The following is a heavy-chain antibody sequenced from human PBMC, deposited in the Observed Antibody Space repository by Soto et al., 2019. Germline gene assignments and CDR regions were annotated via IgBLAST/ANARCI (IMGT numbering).Heavy chain of an antibody. CDR2: ISYDGSNK. CDR1: GFTFSSYG. CDR3: AKELFGDFWSGYYRYFDY. V-gene: IGHV3-30*18. J-gene: IGHJ4*02. Sequence: GGSLRLSCAASGFTFSSYGMHWVRQAPGKGLEWVAVISYDGSNKYYADSVKGRFTISRDNSKNTLYLQMNSLRAEDTAVYYCAKELFGDFWSGYYRYFDYWGQGTLVTVSS. D-gene: IGHD3-3*01.